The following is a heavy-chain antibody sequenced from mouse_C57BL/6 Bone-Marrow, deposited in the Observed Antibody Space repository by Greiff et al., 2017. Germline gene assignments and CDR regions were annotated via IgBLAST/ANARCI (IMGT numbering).Heavy chain of an antibody. CDR1: GFNIKDDY. CDR3: TTLVFAY. V-gene: IGHV14-4*01. CDR2: IDPENGDT. J-gene: IGHJ3*01. D-gene: IGHD2-2*01. Sequence: EVKLMESGAELVRPGASVKLSCTASGFNIKDDYMHWVKQRPEQGLEWIGWIDPENGDTEYASKFQGKATITADTSSNTAYLQLSSLTSEDTAVYYCTTLVFAYWGQGTLVTVSA.